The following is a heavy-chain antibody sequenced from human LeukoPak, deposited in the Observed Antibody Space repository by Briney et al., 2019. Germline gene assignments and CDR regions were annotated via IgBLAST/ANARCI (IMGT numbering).Heavy chain of an antibody. J-gene: IGHJ4*02. Sequence: SVKVSCKASGGTFSSYAISWVQQAPGQGLEWMGGIIPIFGTANYAQKFQGRVTITADESTSTAYMELSSLRSEDTAVYYCARGEYDYGDYQSFDYWGQGTLVTVSS. D-gene: IGHD4-17*01. CDR2: IIPIFGTA. CDR1: GGTFSSYA. CDR3: ARGEYDYGDYQSFDY. V-gene: IGHV1-69*13.